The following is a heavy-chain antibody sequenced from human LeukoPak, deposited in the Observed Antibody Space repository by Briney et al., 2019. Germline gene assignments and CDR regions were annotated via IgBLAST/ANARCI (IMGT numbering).Heavy chain of an antibody. CDR1: GXSFSTYW. CDR3: ARHTDLVPGNSGSGSYVY. V-gene: IGHV5-10-1*01. Sequence: GESLKISCQGSGXSFSTYWISWVRQMPGKGMEWMGRIDPSDSYINYSPSFQGHVTISVDKSISTAYLQWSGLKASDTAMYYCARHTDLVPGNSGSGSYVYWGQGTLVTVSS. J-gene: IGHJ4*02. CDR2: IDPSDSYI. D-gene: IGHD3-10*01.